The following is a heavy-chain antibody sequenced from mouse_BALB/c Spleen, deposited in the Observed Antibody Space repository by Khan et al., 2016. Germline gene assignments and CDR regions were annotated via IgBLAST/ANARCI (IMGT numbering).Heavy chain of an antibody. Sequence: QIQLVQSGPELKKPGETVKISCKASGYTFTDYSMHWVKQAPGKGLKWMGWINTETGEPTYADDFKGRFAFSLETSASTAYLEINNLINEDTATDFCARSTVVARNYYAMDYWGQGTSVTVSS. CDR3: ARSTVVARNYYAMDY. D-gene: IGHD1-1*01. J-gene: IGHJ4*01. CDR1: GYTFTDYS. V-gene: IGHV9-2-1*01. CDR2: INTETGEP.